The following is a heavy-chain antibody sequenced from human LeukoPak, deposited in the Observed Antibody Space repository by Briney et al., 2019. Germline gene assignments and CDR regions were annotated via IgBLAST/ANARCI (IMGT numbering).Heavy chain of an antibody. V-gene: IGHV3-30*01. J-gene: IGHJ6*03. CDR1: GFTFSSYA. D-gene: IGHD3-16*01. CDR3: ARDPRGGDPHYHMDV. Sequence: GGSLRLSCAASGFTFSSYAMHWVRQAPDKGLEWVAVISYDGSNKYYADSVKGRFTIYRDNSKNTLYLQMNSLRAEDTAVYYCARDPRGGDPHYHMDVWGKGTTVTVSS. CDR2: ISYDGSNK.